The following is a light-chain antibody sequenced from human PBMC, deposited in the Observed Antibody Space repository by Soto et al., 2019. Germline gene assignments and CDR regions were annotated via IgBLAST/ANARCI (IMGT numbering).Light chain of an antibody. CDR1: SSNIGSNT. CDR3: VAWDDSLNGYVV. V-gene: IGLV1-44*01. CDR2: SNN. J-gene: IGLJ2*01. Sequence: QSVLPQPPSASGTPGQRVNISCSGSSSNIGSNTVNWYQQLPGTAPKLVIYSNNQRPSGVPDRFSGSKSGTSASLAISGLQSEDEDDYYCVAWDDSLNGYVVFGGGTKLTVL.